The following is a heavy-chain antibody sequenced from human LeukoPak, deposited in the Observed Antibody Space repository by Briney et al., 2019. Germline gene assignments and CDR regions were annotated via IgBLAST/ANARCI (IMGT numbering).Heavy chain of an antibody. CDR2: INHSGST. J-gene: IGHJ4*02. V-gene: IGHV4-34*01. D-gene: IGHD5-18*01. CDR1: GGSLSGYY. Sequence: PSETLSLTRAVYGGSLSGYYWSWIRPPPGRGLEWVGEINHSGSTNYNPSLKSRVTISVDTSKNQFSLKLSSVTAADTAVYYCARGRYRYGAQPFDYWGQGTLVTVSS. CDR3: ARGRYRYGAQPFDY.